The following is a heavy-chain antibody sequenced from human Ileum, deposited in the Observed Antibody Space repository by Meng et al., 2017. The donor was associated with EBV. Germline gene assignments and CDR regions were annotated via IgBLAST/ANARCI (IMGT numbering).Heavy chain of an antibody. J-gene: IGHJ4*02. V-gene: IGHV4-59*08. D-gene: IGHD2-15*01. Sequence: VHLQESGPGLVKPSEPLSLTGTVSGGSISSYYWSWIRQPPGKGLEWIGYIYYSGSTNYNPSLKSRVTISVDTSKNQFSLNLSSVTAADTAVYYCARGGWSLDYWGQGTLVTVSS. CDR2: IYYSGST. CDR3: ARGGWSLDY. CDR1: GGSISSYY.